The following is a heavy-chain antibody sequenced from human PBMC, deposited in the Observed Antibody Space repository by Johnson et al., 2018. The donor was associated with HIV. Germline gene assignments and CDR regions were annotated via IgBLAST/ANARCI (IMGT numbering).Heavy chain of an antibody. CDR3: ARDPSRSPGAFDI. Sequence: VQLVESGGGLVQPGGSLRLSCAASGFTFSSYWMHWVRQAPGKGLVWVSRINSDGSSTSYAASVKGRFTISRDNSKNTLYLQMSSLRADDTAVYYCARDPSRSPGAFDIWGQGTMVTVSS. CDR2: INSDGSST. J-gene: IGHJ3*02. V-gene: IGHV3-74*01. CDR1: GFTFSSYW.